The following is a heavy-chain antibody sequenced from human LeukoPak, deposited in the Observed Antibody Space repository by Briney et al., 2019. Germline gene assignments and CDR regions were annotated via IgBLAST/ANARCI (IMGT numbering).Heavy chain of an antibody. J-gene: IGHJ4*02. CDR1: GYTFTSYD. V-gene: IGHV1-8*01. Sequence: GASVKVSCKASGYTFTSYDINWVRQATGQGLEWMGWMNPNSGNTGYAQKFQGRVTMTRNTSISTAYMELSSLRSEDTAVYYCARGLQVSRGSRTVAGTPGYWGQGTLVTVSS. CDR3: ARGLQVSRGSRTVAGTPGY. CDR2: MNPNSGNT. D-gene: IGHD6-19*01.